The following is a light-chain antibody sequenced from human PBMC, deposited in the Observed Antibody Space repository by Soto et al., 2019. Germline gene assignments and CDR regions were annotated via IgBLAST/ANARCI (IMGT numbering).Light chain of an antibody. J-gene: IGKJ1*01. CDR2: DAS. V-gene: IGKV1-5*01. CDR1: QSISTW. CDR3: QQYNSYSTWT. Sequence: DIQMNESPSTLSAAVGERVTITCRVSQSISTWLAWYQQKTGKAPKLLIYDASTLESGVPSRFSGSGSGTEFTLTISSLQPDDFATYYCQQYNSYSTWTFGQWTKVDI.